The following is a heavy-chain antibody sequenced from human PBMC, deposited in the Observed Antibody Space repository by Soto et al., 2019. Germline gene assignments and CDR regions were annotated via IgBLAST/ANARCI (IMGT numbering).Heavy chain of an antibody. CDR2: ISGSGQNT. J-gene: IGHJ3*01. CDR3: ARRIADATLHDVFDV. D-gene: IGHD6-13*01. CDR1: GFTFSNYP. V-gene: IGHV3-23*01. Sequence: EVQLLESGGGLAQPGGSLRLSCVASGFTFSNYPMSWVRQAPGKGLEWLSGISGSGQNTDYTDSVRGRFTITRDNSKHTLYLQMSSLRAEDTALYYGARRIADATLHDVFDVWGQGTMVAVSS.